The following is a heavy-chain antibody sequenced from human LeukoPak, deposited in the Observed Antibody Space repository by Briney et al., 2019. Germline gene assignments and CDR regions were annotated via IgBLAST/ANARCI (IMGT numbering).Heavy chain of an antibody. CDR2: ISYDGSDK. V-gene: IGHV3-30-3*01. J-gene: IGHJ4*02. D-gene: IGHD1-1*01. Sequence: PGGSLRLSCAASGFIFKDYWMIWVRQAPGKGLEWVAIISYDGSDKYYADSVNGRFTISRDNSKNTLYLQMSSLRAEDTAVYCCARDPSLRTTLDYWGQGTLVTVSS. CDR3: ARDPSLRTTLDY. CDR1: GFIFKDYW.